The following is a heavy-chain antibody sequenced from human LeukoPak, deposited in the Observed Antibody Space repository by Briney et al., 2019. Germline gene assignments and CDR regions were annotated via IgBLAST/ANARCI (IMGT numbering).Heavy chain of an antibody. CDR1: GGTFSSYA. CDR2: IIPIFGTA. CDR3: ARGATYYYDSSSRATEFDY. D-gene: IGHD3-22*01. Sequence: ASVKVSCKASGGTFSSYAISWVRQAPGQGLEWMGGIIPIFGTANYAQKFQGRVTITADESTSTAYMELSSLRSEDTAVYYCARGATYYYDSSSRATEFDYWGQGTLVTVSS. V-gene: IGHV1-69*13. J-gene: IGHJ4*02.